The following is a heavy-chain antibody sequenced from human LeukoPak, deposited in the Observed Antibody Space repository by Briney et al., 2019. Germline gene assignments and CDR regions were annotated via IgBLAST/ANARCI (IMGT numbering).Heavy chain of an antibody. J-gene: IGHJ4*02. V-gene: IGHV1-46*01. CDR2: VSPSGGST. Sequence: ASVTVSCTASGYTFTSYYMHWVRQAPGQGLEWMGIVSPSGGSTSYAQKFQGRVTMTRDTSTSTVYMELSSLRSEDTAVYYCARVDSCGGDCYWLNYFDYWGQGTLVTVSS. D-gene: IGHD2-21*02. CDR3: ARVDSCGGDCYWLNYFDY. CDR1: GYTFTSYY.